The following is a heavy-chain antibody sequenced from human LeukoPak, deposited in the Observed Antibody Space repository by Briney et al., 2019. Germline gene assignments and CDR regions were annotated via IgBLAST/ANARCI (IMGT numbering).Heavy chain of an antibody. J-gene: IGHJ4*02. CDR1: GFTFSSYA. CDR2: ISYDGSNK. Sequence: GGSLRLSCAASGFTFSSYAMHWVRQAPGKGLEWVAVISYDGSNKYYADSVKGRFTISRDNSKNTLYLQMNSLRAEDTAVYYCARDGSPYPHWIAPFFDYWGQGTLVTVSS. V-gene: IGHV3-30*04. CDR3: ARDGSPYPHWIAPFFDY. D-gene: IGHD2-2*03.